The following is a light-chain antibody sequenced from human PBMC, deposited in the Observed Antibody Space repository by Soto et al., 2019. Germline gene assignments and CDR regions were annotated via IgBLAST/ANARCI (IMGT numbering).Light chain of an antibody. Sequence: NHMTHSPSSLSSSVGDRVTITCQASQDISNYLNWYQQKPGKAPKLLIYDASNLETGVPSRFSGSGSGTDFTFTISSLQPEDIATYYCQQYDNLPLTFGGGTKVDIK. CDR2: DAS. J-gene: IGKJ4*01. V-gene: IGKV1-33*01. CDR1: QDISNY. CDR3: QQYDNLPLT.